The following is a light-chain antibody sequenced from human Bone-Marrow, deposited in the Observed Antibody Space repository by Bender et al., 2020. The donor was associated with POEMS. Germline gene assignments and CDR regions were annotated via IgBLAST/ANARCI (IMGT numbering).Light chain of an antibody. CDR3: CSYSGNWALV. V-gene: IGLV2-23*02. CDR2: EVN. Sequence: QSALTQPASVSGSPGQSITMSCTGSSSDIGSYSLVSWYHQHPGKVPQLMIYEVNKRPSGVSNRFSGFKSGNTASLTISGLQAEDEADYYCCSYSGNWALVFGGGTKLTVL. CDR1: SSDIGSYSL. J-gene: IGLJ2*01.